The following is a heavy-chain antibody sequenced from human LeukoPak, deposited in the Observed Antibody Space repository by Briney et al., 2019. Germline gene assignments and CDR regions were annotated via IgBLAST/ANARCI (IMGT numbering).Heavy chain of an antibody. D-gene: IGHD3-22*01. CDR2: INPSGGTA. Sequence: PSVTLSCKASGYTFTSYYMHWVRLAPGQGLEWMGLINPSGGTASYAQKFQGRVTMTRDTSTSTVYMELSSLRSEDTAVYYCATRDYDSPFKYWGQGTLVTVSS. V-gene: IGHV1-46*01. CDR1: GYTFTSYY. J-gene: IGHJ4*02. CDR3: ATRDYDSPFKY.